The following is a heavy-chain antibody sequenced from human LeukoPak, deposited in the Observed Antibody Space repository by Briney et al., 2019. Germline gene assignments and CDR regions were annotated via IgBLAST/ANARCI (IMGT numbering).Heavy chain of an antibody. J-gene: IGHJ4*02. D-gene: IGHD3-10*01. CDR3: GSSRKLYGSGSYYKSTGLPTDY. CDR1: GGSVSSSSYY. CDR2: IYYSGST. V-gene: IGHV4-39*07. Sequence: SETLSLTCTVSGGSVSSSSYYWGWIRQPPGKGLERIGSIYYSGSTYYNPSLKSRVTISVDTSKNQFSLKLRSVTAADTAVYYCGSSRKLYGSGSYYKSTGLPTDYWGQGTLVTVSS.